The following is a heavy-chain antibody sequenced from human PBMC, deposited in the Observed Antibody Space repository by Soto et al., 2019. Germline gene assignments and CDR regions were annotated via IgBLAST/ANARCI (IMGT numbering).Heavy chain of an antibody. CDR1: GYTFTSYG. CDR2: ISAYNGNT. Sequence: QVQPVQSGAEVKKPGASVKVSCKASGYTFTSYGISWVRQAPGQGLEWMGWISAYNGNTNYAQKLQGRVTMTTDTSTSTAYMELRSLRYDDTAVYYCARITMVRGVIITWDYWGQGTLVTVSS. D-gene: IGHD3-10*01. CDR3: ARITMVRGVIITWDY. V-gene: IGHV1-18*01. J-gene: IGHJ4*02.